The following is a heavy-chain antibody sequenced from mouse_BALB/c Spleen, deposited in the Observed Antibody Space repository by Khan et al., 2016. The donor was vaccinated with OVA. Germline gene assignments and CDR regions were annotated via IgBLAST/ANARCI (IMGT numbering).Heavy chain of an antibody. CDR1: GYTFTDYA. D-gene: IGHD1-1*01. CDR2: ISTYYGDV. V-gene: IGHV1S137*01. J-gene: IGHJ4*01. Sequence: QVQLQQPGAELVRPGVSVKISCKGSGYTFTDYAMHWVKQSHAKSLEWIGIISTYYGDVSYNQKFKGKATMTVDKSSSTAYMELARLTSEDSAIFYCARSFMTTASYYAMDYWGQGTSVTVSS. CDR3: ARSFMTTASYYAMDY.